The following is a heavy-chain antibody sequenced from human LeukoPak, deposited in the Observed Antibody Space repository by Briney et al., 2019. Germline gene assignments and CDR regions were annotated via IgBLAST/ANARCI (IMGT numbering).Heavy chain of an antibody. J-gene: IGHJ4*02. CDR1: GFTFSTSG. Sequence: GGSLRLSCTGSGFTFSTSGMNWVRQAPGRGLDWISYISSSSDTIVYADSVKGRFTSSRENGKNSVYLQMNSLRGEDTGVYYCASPLGDSVFYWGQGTLVTVSS. D-gene: IGHD4-17*01. CDR3: ASPLGDSVFY. V-gene: IGHV3-48*04. CDR2: ISSSSDTI.